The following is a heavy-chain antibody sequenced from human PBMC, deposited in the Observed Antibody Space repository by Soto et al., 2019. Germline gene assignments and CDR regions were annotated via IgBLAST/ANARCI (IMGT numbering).Heavy chain of an antibody. CDR1: GFTFSSYG. CDR3: AKGGDYGGFNGAFDI. Sequence: QVQLVESGGGVVQPGRSLRLSCAASGFTFSSYGMHWVRQAPGKGLEWVAVISYDGSNKYYADSVKGRFTISRDNSKNTLYLHMNSLRAEDTAVYYCAKGGDYGGFNGAFDIWGQGTMVTVSS. CDR2: ISYDGSNK. J-gene: IGHJ3*02. D-gene: IGHD4-17*01. V-gene: IGHV3-30*18.